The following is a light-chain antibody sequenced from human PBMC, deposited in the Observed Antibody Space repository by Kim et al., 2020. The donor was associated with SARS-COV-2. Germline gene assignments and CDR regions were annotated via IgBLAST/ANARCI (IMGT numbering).Light chain of an antibody. V-gene: IGKV3-20*01. CDR3: QQYGRSPH. CDR1: QSLSSSY. J-gene: IGKJ5*01. Sequence: PGERATLSCRASQSLSSSYLAWFQHKHGQAPRLLIYGVSSRATGIPDRFSGSGSGTDFTLTISRLDPEDFAVYYCQQYGRSPHFGPGTRLEIK. CDR2: GVS.